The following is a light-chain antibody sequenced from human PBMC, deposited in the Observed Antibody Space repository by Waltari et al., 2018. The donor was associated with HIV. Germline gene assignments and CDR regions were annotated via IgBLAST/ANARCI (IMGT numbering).Light chain of an antibody. J-gene: IGLJ2*01. CDR1: SSNIGTHS. Sequence: QSVLTQPPSASGTPGQRVTISCSGSSSNIGTHSISWYQQLPGTAPKLLIYRNNQRPSGVSNRFSGSKSGNTASLTISGLQAEDEADYYCSSYTTSTTPVIFGGGTKLTVL. CDR3: SSYTTSTTPVI. CDR2: RNN. V-gene: IGLV1-44*01.